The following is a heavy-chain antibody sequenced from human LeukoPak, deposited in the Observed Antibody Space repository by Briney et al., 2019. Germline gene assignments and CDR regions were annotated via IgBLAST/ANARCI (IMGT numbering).Heavy chain of an antibody. J-gene: IGHJ5*02. CDR2: ISSSSSYI. CDR1: GFTFSSYT. Sequence: GGSLALSCAASGFTFSSYTMTWVRQAPGKGLEWVSSISSSSSYIYYADSVKGRFTISRHNAKNTLYLQMNSLRAEDTAVYYCARGIMPWGQGTLVAVSS. V-gene: IGHV3-21*01. D-gene: IGHD3-16*01. CDR3: ARGIMP.